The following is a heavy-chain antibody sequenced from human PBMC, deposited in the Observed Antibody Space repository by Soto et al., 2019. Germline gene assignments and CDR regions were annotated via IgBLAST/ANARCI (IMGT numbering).Heavy chain of an antibody. CDR2: MNPNSGNT. Sequence: XSVKVSCNASGYPFTSYDINWVRQATGQGLEWMGWMNPNSGNTGYAQKFQGRVTMTRNTSISTAYMELSSLRSEDTAVYYCAREVTTTEDWFDPWGQGTLVTVSS. CDR3: AREVTTTEDWFDP. J-gene: IGHJ5*02. V-gene: IGHV1-8*01. CDR1: GYPFTSYD. D-gene: IGHD4-4*01.